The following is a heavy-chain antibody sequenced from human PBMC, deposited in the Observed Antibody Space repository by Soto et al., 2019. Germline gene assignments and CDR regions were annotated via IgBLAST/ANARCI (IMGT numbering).Heavy chain of an antibody. Sequence: QVQLQESGPGLVKPSQTLSLTCTVSGGSISSGDYYWSWIRQPPGKGLEWIGYIYYSGSTYYNPSLKSRVTISVDTSKNQFTLKLSSVTAADSAVYYCASLDSSGYSPFDYWGQGTVVTVSS. J-gene: IGHJ4*02. V-gene: IGHV4-30-4*01. D-gene: IGHD3-22*01. CDR2: IYYSGST. CDR3: ASLDSSGYSPFDY. CDR1: GGSISSGDYY.